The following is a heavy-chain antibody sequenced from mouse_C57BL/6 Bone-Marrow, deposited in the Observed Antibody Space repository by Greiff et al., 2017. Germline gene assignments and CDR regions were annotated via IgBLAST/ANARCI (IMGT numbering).Heavy chain of an antibody. CDR1: GFTFSSYT. CDR3: ARRGYYGSSYGYAMDY. J-gene: IGHJ4*01. CDR2: ISGGGGNT. Sequence: EVKLQESGGGLVKPGGSLKLSCAASGFTFSSYTMSWVRQTPEKRLEWVATISGGGGNTYYPDSVKGRFTISRDNAKNTLYLQMSSLRSEDTALYYCARRGYYGSSYGYAMDYWGQGTSVTVSS. D-gene: IGHD1-1*01. V-gene: IGHV5-9*01.